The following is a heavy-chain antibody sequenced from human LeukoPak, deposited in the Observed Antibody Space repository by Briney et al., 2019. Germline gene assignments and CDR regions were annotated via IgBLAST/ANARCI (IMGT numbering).Heavy chain of an antibody. CDR3: ARVYPRYDSSGYYGGSFDY. CDR1: GYSISSGYY. CDR2: IYHSGST. Sequence: SETLSLTCTVSGYSISSGYYWGWIRQPPGKGLEWIGSIYHSGSTYYNPSLKSRVTISVDTSENQFSLKLSSVTAADTAVYYCARVYPRYDSSGYYGGSFDYWGQGTLVTVSS. V-gene: IGHV4-38-2*02. J-gene: IGHJ4*02. D-gene: IGHD3-22*01.